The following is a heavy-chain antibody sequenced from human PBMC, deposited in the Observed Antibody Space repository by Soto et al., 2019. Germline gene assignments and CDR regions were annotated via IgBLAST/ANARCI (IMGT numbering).Heavy chain of an antibody. Sequence: PGGSLRLSCAASGFTFSSYAMHWVRQAPGKGLEWVAVISYDGSNKYYADSVKGRFTISRDNSKNTLYLQMNSLRAEDTAVYYCARDPCSSTSCYTSGVRPTLYYYYGMDVWGQGTTVTVSS. CDR3: ARDPCSSTSCYTSGVRPTLYYYYGMDV. V-gene: IGHV3-30-3*01. J-gene: IGHJ6*02. CDR2: ISYDGSNK. CDR1: GFTFSSYA. D-gene: IGHD2-2*02.